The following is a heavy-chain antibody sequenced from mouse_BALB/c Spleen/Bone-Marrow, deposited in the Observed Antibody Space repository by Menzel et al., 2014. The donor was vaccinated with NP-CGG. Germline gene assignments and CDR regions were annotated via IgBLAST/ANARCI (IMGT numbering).Heavy chain of an antibody. J-gene: IGHJ3*01. D-gene: IGHD2-3*01. CDR1: GFDFSRYW. CDR2: INPDSRTI. CDR3: SRLGYYGGFAY. Sequence: EVKLMESGGGLAQPGGSLKVSCAASGFDFSRYWMSWVRQAPGKGLEWIGEINPDSRTINYTPSLKDKFIISRDNAKNTLYLQMSKVRSEDTALYYCSRLGYYGGFAYWGQGTLVTVSA. V-gene: IGHV4-1*02.